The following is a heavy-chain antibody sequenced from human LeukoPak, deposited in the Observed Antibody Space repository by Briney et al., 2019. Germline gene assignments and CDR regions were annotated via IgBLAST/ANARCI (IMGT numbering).Heavy chain of an antibody. J-gene: IGHJ3*02. V-gene: IGHV4-34*01. CDR3: VRELAVARAAFDM. Sequence: SGTLSLTCAVFRGSFSGYYWSWIRQPPGRGLEWIGEINHRGGTNYNPSLKSRVSTLVDTSKNQFSLNLRSVTAADTAVYYCVRELAVARAAFDMWGQGTMVTVSS. CDR2: INHRGGT. CDR1: RGSFSGYY. D-gene: IGHD6-19*01.